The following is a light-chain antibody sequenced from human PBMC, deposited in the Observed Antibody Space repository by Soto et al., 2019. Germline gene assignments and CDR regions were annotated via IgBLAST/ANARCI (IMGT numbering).Light chain of an antibody. J-gene: IGLJ3*02. CDR3: LSPDISGNSWV. V-gene: IGLV3-25*02. Sequence: SYELTQPPSMSVSPEQTARITCSGDALPKQFAYWYQQKTAQAPLLVIYKDTERPSGIPERFTGSNSGTTVTLTISGVQAEYEADYYCLSPDISGNSWVFGGGTKLTVL. CDR1: ALPKQF. CDR2: KDT.